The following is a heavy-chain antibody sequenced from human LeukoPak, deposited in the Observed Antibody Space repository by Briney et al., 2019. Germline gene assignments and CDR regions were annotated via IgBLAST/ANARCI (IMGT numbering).Heavy chain of an antibody. D-gene: IGHD3-10*01. Sequence: GGSLRLSCAASGFTFSSYEMNWVRQAPGKGLEWVSYISSSGSTIYYADSVKGRFTISRDNAKNSLYLQMNSLKTEDTAVYYCTGNYYGSGSYADFDYWGQGTLVTVSS. V-gene: IGHV3-48*03. CDR3: TGNYYGSGSYADFDY. CDR1: GFTFSSYE. J-gene: IGHJ4*02. CDR2: ISSSGSTI.